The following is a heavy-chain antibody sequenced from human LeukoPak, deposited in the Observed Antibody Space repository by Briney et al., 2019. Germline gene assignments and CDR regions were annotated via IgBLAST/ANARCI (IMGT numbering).Heavy chain of an antibody. CDR1: GGSISSSSYY. D-gene: IGHD6-19*01. J-gene: IGHJ5*02. CDR2: IYYSGST. Sequence: SETLSLTCTVSGGSISSSSYYWGWIRQPPGKGLEWIGSIYYSGSTYYNPSLKSRVTISVDTSKNQFSLKLSSVTAADTAVYYCARGRTSGIAVAGPRNWFDPWGQGTLVTVSS. CDR3: ARGRTSGIAVAGPRNWFDP. V-gene: IGHV4-39*07.